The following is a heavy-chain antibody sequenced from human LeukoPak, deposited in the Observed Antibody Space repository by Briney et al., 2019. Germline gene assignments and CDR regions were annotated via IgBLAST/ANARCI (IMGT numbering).Heavy chain of an antibody. Sequence: SETLSLTCAVYGGSFSDYYWNWIRQPPGKGLEWIGEINHSGSTNYNPSLKSRVTMSVDTFKNQFSLTLSSVTAADTAVYYCASLTYSYADYWGQGTLVTVSS. D-gene: IGHD5-18*01. CDR1: GGSFSDYY. CDR3: ASLTYSYADY. J-gene: IGHJ4*02. V-gene: IGHV4-34*01. CDR2: INHSGST.